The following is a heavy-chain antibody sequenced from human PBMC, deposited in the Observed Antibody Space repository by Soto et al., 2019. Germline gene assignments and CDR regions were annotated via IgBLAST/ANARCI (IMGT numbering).Heavy chain of an antibody. J-gene: IGHJ5*02. Sequence: PSETLSLTCTVSGGSVNSDDYYWSWIRQPPGRALEWMGYIYHNGNTYYNPSLWSRITISLDTSKNKFSLKLTSVTAADTAVYYRERTYCSGPNCLNWFDTWGQGTLVTVSS. D-gene: IGHD2-15*01. CDR3: ERTYCSGPNCLNWFDT. CDR2: IYHNGNT. V-gene: IGHV4-30-4*01. CDR1: GGSVNSDDYY.